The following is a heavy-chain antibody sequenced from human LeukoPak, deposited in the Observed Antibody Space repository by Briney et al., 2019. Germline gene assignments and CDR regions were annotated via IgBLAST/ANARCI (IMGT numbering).Heavy chain of an antibody. V-gene: IGHV4-59*08. D-gene: IGHD3-22*01. Sequence: SETLSLTCTVSGGSISSYYWSWIRQPPGKGLEWIAYISDIGSINYNPSLKSRVTISLDTSKNQFSLKLSSVTAADTAVYYCARQYYYDSSGYYQNYYYYGMDVWGQGTTVTVSS. CDR2: ISDIGSI. CDR3: ARQYYYDSSGYYQNYYYYGMDV. J-gene: IGHJ6*02. CDR1: GGSISSYY.